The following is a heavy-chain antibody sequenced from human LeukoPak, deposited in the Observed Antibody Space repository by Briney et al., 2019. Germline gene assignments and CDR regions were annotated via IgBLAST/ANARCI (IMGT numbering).Heavy chain of an antibody. Sequence: GGSLRLSCAASGFTFSDYYMSWIRQAPGKGLEWVSYISSSGSTIYYADSVKGRFTISRDNSKNTLYLQMNSLRAEDTAVYYCAKDWADYYDSSGYETEYFQHWGQGTLVTVSS. CDR2: ISSSGSTI. CDR1: GFTFSDYY. CDR3: AKDWADYYDSSGYETEYFQH. D-gene: IGHD3-22*01. J-gene: IGHJ1*01. V-gene: IGHV3-11*01.